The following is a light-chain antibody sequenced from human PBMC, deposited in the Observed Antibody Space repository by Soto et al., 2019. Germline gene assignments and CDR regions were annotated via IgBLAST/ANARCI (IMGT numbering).Light chain of an antibody. J-gene: IGKJ2*01. CDR2: GAS. CDR1: QSVSSSY. Sequence: EIVLTQSPGTLSLSPGERATLSCRASQSVSSSYLAWYQQKPGQAPRLLIYGASNRATGIPDRFSGSGSGTDSTLTISRLEPEDFAVYFCQQYNNSPEYTFGQGTKLEIK. V-gene: IGKV3-20*01. CDR3: QQYNNSPEYT.